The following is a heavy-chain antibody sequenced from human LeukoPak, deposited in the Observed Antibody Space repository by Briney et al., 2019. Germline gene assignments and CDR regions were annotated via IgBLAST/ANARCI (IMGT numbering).Heavy chain of an antibody. CDR2: ISAYNGNT. J-gene: IGHJ6*03. V-gene: IGHV1-18*01. CDR1: GYTFTSYG. CDR3: ARAPVAYILTGYFISHYYMDV. Sequence: ASVKVSCKASGYTFTSYGISWVRQAPGQGLEWMGWISAYNGNTNYAQKLQGRVTMTTDTSTSTAYMELRSLRSDDTAVYYCARAPVAYILTGYFISHYYMDVWGKGTTVTISS. D-gene: IGHD3-9*01.